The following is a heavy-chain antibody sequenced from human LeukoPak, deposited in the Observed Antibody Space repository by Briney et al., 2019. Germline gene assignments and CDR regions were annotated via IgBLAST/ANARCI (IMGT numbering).Heavy chain of an antibody. CDR1: GFSFTRYW. Sequence: GESLKISFKASGFSFTRYWIGWVRQMPGKGLEWVGIIYPGYTETRYSPSFQGQVTISDNKSISTAYLQWSSLKASDSAKYYCARLLRGADYWGQGTLVSVSS. CDR3: ARLLRGADY. J-gene: IGHJ4*02. V-gene: IGHV5-51*01. CDR2: IYPGYTET. D-gene: IGHD2-15*01.